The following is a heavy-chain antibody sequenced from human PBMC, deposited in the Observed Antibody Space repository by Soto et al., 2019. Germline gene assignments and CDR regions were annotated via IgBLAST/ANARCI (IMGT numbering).Heavy chain of an antibody. J-gene: IGHJ4*02. V-gene: IGHV1-69*01. CDR3: ARGWVEMATITAVFDY. CDR2: IFPLFGTS. D-gene: IGHD5-12*01. CDR1: GVTFNSYA. Sequence: QVQLVQSGAEVKKPGSSVKVSCKTSGVTFNSYAISWVRQAPGHGLEWMGGIFPLFGTSNYAQKLQGRLTITADESTSTAYMELSNLKSEDTAVYYWARGWVEMATITAVFDYWGQGTLVTVSS.